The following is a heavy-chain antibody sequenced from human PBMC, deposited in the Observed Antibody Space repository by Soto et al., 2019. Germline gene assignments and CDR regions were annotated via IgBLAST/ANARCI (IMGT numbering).Heavy chain of an antibody. CDR1: GGSISSYY. V-gene: IGHV4-59*08. J-gene: IGHJ6*02. D-gene: IGHD3-22*01. CDR3: ARGDLAYYYDSSGYPNRDHYYYYGMDV. Sequence: SETLSLTCTVSGGSISSYYWSWIRQPPGKGLEWIGYIYYSGSTNYNPSLKSRVTISVDTSKNQFSLKLSSVTAADTAVYYCARGDLAYYYDSSGYPNRDHYYYYGMDVWGQGTTVTVSS. CDR2: IYYSGST.